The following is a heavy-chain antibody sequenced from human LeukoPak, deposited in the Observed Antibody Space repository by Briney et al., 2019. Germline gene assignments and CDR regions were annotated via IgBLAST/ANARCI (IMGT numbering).Heavy chain of an antibody. CDR2: ISYDGSNK. D-gene: IGHD3-22*01. Sequence: GRSLRLSCAASGFTFSSYAMHWVRQAPGKGLEWVAVISYDGSNKYYADSVKGRFTISRDNSKNTLYLQMNSLRAEDTAVYYCARDGPAPMIVVVILDYWGQGTLVTVSS. J-gene: IGHJ4*02. CDR3: ARDGPAPMIVVVILDY. CDR1: GFTFSSYA. V-gene: IGHV3-30-3*01.